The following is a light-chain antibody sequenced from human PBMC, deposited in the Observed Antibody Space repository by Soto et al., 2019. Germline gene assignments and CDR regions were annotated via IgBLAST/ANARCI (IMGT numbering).Light chain of an antibody. CDR1: QSVGSN. V-gene: IGKV3-15*01. CDR3: QQYNNWPLT. J-gene: IGKJ4*01. Sequence: EIVMTQSPATLSVSPGERATLSCRASQSVGSNLAWYKQKPGQAPRLLIHGASTRATGVPARFSGSGSGTDTTLTISSLQSEDFAVYYCQQYNNWPLTFGGGTKVEI. CDR2: GAS.